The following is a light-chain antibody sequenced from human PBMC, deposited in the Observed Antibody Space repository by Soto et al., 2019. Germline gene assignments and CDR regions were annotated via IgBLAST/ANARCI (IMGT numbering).Light chain of an antibody. CDR1: QSISCY. J-gene: IGKJ5*01. CDR2: TAS. CDR3: QQGYTTPIT. V-gene: IGKV1-39*01. Sequence: DIQMTKSPSSLSASVGDSVTITCRASQSISCYLNWYQQIPGRAPKLLIYTASSLQSGVPSRFSGSGSGTDFTLTISSLQPEDFATYHCQQGYTTPITFGQGTRLEIK.